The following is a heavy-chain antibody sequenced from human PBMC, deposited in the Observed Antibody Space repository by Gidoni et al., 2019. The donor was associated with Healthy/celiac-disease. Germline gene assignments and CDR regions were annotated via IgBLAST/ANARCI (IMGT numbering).Heavy chain of an antibody. Sequence: EVQLVQSGAEVKKPGESLRISCKGSGYSFTSYWISWVRQMPGKGLEWMGRIDPSDSYTNYSPSFQGHVTISADKSISTAYLQWSSLKASDTAMYYCARVGTGPDILTGYYNWPFDYWGQGTLVTVSS. D-gene: IGHD3-9*01. CDR2: IDPSDSYT. J-gene: IGHJ4*02. CDR3: ARVGTGPDILTGYYNWPFDY. CDR1: GYSFTSYW. V-gene: IGHV5-10-1*03.